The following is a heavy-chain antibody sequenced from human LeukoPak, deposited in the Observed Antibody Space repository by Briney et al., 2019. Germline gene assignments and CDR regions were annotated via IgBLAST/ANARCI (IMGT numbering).Heavy chain of an antibody. V-gene: IGHV1-2*02. CDR2: INPNSGDT. J-gene: IGHJ4*02. CDR1: VYTLNVLL. Sequence: ASVNVSCKASVYTLNVLLMQWVRQAPGQGLEWMGWINPNSGDTNYAQRFQGRVTMTLDTSNSAAYMELTSLTPDDTAMYYCASGRGSGSLRWGQGTLVTVSS. CDR3: ASGRGSGSLR. D-gene: IGHD1-26*01.